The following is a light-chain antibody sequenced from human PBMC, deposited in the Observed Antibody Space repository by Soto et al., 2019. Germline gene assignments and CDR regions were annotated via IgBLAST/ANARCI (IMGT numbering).Light chain of an antibody. CDR2: GAS. CDR1: QSVSSN. Sequence: EVVMTQAPATLSVSPGERATLSCRASQSVSSNLAGYQQKPGQAPRLLLYGASTRATGIPARFSGSGSGTEFTLTISILQSEDFAVYYCQQYNNWPPLTFGGGTKVEIK. J-gene: IGKJ4*02. V-gene: IGKV3-15*01. CDR3: QQYNNWPPLT.